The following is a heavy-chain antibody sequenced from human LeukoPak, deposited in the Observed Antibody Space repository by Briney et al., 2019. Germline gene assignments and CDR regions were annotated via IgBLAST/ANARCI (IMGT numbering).Heavy chain of an antibody. CDR3: ARDSLSQYYYDSSGYPDAFDI. D-gene: IGHD3-22*01. V-gene: IGHV4-39*07. CDR2: IYYSGST. J-gene: IGHJ3*02. Sequence: PSETLSLTCTVSGGSISSSSYYWGWIRQPPGKGLEWIGSIYYSGSTYYNPSLKSRVTISVDTSKNQFSLKLSSVTAADTAVYYCARDSLSQYYYDSSGYPDAFDIWGQGTMVTVSS. CDR1: GGSISSSSYY.